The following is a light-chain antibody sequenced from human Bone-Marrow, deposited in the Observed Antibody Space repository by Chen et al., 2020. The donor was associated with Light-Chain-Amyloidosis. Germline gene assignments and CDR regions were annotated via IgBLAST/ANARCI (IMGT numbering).Light chain of an antibody. V-gene: IGLV2-14*01. Sequence: QSALPQPAPVSGSPGQSITISCTGTSSDVVTYNYVSWYPQHPGKAPKVMIYAFSNRPSGVSNRFSGSKSGNTASLTISGLQAEDEADYYCSSFTSSSSYVFGPGTKVTVL. J-gene: IGLJ1*01. CDR3: SSFTSSSSYV. CDR1: SSDVVTYNY. CDR2: AFS.